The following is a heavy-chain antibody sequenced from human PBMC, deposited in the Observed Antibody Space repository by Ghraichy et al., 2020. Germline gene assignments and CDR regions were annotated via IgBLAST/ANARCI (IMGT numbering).Heavy chain of an antibody. CDR2: ISGSGGSA. CDR1: GFTLRSYA. D-gene: IGHD2/OR15-2a*01. V-gene: IGHV3-23*01. Sequence: GGSLRLSCAASGFTLRSYAMSWVRQAPGTGLEWVSTISGSGGSAYYADSVKGRFTISGDKSKNTLYLQMNSLRAEDTAVYYCAKGGGDYFALQLRFDYWGQGTLVTVSS. J-gene: IGHJ4*02. CDR3: AKGGGDYFALQLRFDY.